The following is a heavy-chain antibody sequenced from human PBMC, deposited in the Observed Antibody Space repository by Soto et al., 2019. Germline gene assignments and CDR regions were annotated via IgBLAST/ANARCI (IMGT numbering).Heavy chain of an antibody. CDR2: INPIFGTA. V-gene: IGHV1-69*01. D-gene: IGHD3-10*01. J-gene: IGHJ6*02. CDR1: GYTFTGYY. CDR3: ARDAYYYGSGSRSPYGMDV. Sequence: QVQLVQSGAEVKKPGASVKVSCKASGYTFTGYYMHWVRQAPGQGLEWMGWINPIFGTANYAQKFQGRVTITADESTSTAYMELSSLRSEDTAVYYCARDAYYYGSGSRSPYGMDVWGQGTTVTVSS.